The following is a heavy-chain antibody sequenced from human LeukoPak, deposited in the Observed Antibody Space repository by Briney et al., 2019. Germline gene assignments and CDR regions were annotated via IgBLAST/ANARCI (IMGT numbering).Heavy chain of an antibody. CDR2: ISSSSSYI. V-gene: IGHV3-21*01. D-gene: IGHD2-21*02. CDR1: GFTFSSYS. Sequence: PGGSLRLSCAASGFTFSSYSMNWVRQAPGKGLEWVSSISSSSSYIYYADSVKGRFTISRDNAKNSLYLQMNSLRAEDTAVYYCAREAGDIVVVTAIDYWGQGTLVTVSS. J-gene: IGHJ4*02. CDR3: AREAGDIVVVTAIDY.